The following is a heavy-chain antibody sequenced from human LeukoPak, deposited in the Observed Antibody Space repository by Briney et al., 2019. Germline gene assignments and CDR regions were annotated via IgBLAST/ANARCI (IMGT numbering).Heavy chain of an antibody. D-gene: IGHD3-10*01. J-gene: IGHJ5*02. CDR3: ARVTRTYGSGSYYTWFDP. CDR2: IYYSGST. Sequence: PSETLSLTCTVSGGSISSGGYYWSWIRQHPGKGLEWIGYIYYSGSTNYNPSLKSRVTISVDTSKNQFSLKLSSVTAADTAVYYCARVTRTYGSGSYYTWFDPWGQGTLVTVSS. V-gene: IGHV4-61*08. CDR1: GGSISSGGYY.